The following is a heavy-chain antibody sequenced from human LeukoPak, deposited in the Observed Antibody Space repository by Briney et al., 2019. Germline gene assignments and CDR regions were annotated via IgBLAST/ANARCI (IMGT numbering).Heavy chain of an antibody. Sequence: SETLSLTCSVSGDALSTYYWNCVPQIPGKGREWMGYISYGTTDYNPSLKSRVTISADTSKNEFSLRLTSVTAEDTAVYFCARAQAHSYGRYFDPWSQGTLVTVSS. CDR2: ISYGTT. V-gene: IGHV4-59*01. CDR3: ARAQAHSYGRYFDP. D-gene: IGHD5-18*01. J-gene: IGHJ4*02. CDR1: GDALSTYY.